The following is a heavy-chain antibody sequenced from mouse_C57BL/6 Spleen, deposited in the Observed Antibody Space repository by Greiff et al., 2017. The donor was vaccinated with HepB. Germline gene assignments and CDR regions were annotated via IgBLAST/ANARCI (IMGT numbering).Heavy chain of an antibody. CDR1: GYTFTSYW. CDR3: GITREDAMDY. V-gene: IGHV1-74*01. CDR2: IHPSDLDT. J-gene: IGHJ4*01. Sequence: QVQLQQPGAELVKPGASVKVSCKASGYTFTSYWMHWVKQRTGQGLEWIGWIHPSDLDTNYNQKFKCKSTLTVDKSSNTASMKLNSLTSEDSAVYYCGITREDAMDYWGQGASVTVSS.